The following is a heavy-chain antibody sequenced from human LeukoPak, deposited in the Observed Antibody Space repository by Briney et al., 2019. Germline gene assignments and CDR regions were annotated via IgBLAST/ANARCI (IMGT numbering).Heavy chain of an antibody. CDR2: INHSGST. CDR3: ARRSGYYDSSGYYRIYWYFDL. Sequence: PSETLSLTCAVYGGSFSGYYWSWIRQPPGKGLEWIGEINHSGSTNYNPSLKSRVTISVDTSKNQFSLKLSSVTAADTAVYYCARRSGYYDSSGYYRIYWYFDLWGRGTLVTVSS. D-gene: IGHD3-22*01. J-gene: IGHJ2*01. CDR1: GGSFSGYY. V-gene: IGHV4-34*01.